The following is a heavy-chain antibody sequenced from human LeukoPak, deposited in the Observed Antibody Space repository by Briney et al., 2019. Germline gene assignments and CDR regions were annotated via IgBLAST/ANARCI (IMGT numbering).Heavy chain of an antibody. V-gene: IGHV1-3*01. CDR2: INAGNGNT. D-gene: IGHD3-9*01. J-gene: IGHJ4*02. CDR3: AREGRYFDWLLFDY. Sequence: ASVKVSCKASGYAFTSYAMHWVRQAPGQRLEWMGWINAGNGNTKYSQKFQVRVTITRDTSASTAYMELSSLRSEDTAVYYCAREGRYFDWLLFDYWGQGTLVTVSS. CDR1: GYAFTSYA.